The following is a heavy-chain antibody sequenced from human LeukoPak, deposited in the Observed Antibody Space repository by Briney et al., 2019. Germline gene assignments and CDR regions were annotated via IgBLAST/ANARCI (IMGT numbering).Heavy chain of an antibody. Sequence: GGSLRLSCSASGFTFSRFAMNWVRQSPGRGLEYVAGIGTTGDSTYYVDSVKGRFTVSRDNSKNTLYLQVSSLRPEDTAVYYCVKDVVPCNSGYCYSGAFDIWGQGTMVTVSS. CDR1: GFTFSRFA. J-gene: IGHJ3*02. CDR3: VKDVVPCNSGYCYSGAFDI. V-gene: IGHV3-64D*09. D-gene: IGHD2-21*02. CDR2: IGTTGDST.